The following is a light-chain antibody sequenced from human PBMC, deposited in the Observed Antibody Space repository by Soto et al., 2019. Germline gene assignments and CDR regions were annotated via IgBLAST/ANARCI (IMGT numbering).Light chain of an antibody. J-gene: IGKJ3*01. CDR1: QDISNY. CDR2: DAS. V-gene: IGKV1-33*01. CDR3: QQYDNFPPFFT. Sequence: DIQMTQSPSSLSASVGDRVTITCQASQDISNYLNWYQQKPGKDPKLLIYDASNLETGVPSRFSGSGSVTDFTFTISSLQPEDIATYYCQQYDNFPPFFTFGPGTKVDIK.